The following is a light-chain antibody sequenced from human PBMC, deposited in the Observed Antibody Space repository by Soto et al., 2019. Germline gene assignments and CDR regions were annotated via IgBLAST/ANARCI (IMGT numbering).Light chain of an antibody. CDR1: SSDVGGYNY. CDR3: SSYAGSNNWV. Sequence: QSALTQPPSASGSPGQSVTISCTGTSSDVGGYNYVSRYQQHPDKAPKLMIYEVSKRASGVPDRFSGSKSGNTASLTVSGLQAEDEADYYCSSYAGSNNWVFGGGTKLTVL. J-gene: IGLJ3*02. CDR2: EVS. V-gene: IGLV2-8*01.